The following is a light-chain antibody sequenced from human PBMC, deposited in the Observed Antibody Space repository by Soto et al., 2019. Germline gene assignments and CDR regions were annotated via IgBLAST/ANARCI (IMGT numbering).Light chain of an antibody. J-gene: IGKJ1*01. CDR1: QSVNSN. Sequence: EIVMTQSPATLSLSPGERATLSFMSSQSVNSNLAWYQQKPGQAPRLLIYGASTRATGSPARFSGSGSGTEFTLTISSLQSEDFAVYYCQQFNNWPRTFGQGTKVDNK. CDR2: GAS. CDR3: QQFNNWPRT. V-gene: IGKV3-15*01.